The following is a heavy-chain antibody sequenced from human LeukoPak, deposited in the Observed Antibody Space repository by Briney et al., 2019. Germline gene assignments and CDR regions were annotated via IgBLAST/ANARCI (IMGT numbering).Heavy chain of an antibody. Sequence: GGSLRLSCAASGFTFISYAIHWVRQAPGKGLEWVAVISFHGTDTFYADSVKGRFTIFRDNSKNTLYLQMSSLRGDDTAVYYCAREDYDSSGYDYWGQGTLVTVSS. J-gene: IGHJ4*02. CDR1: GFTFISYA. CDR3: AREDYDSSGYDY. V-gene: IGHV3-30*04. CDR2: ISFHGTDT. D-gene: IGHD3-22*01.